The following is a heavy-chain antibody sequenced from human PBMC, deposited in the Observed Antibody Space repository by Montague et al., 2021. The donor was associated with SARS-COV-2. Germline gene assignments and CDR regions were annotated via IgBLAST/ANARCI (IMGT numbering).Heavy chain of an antibody. Sequence: SLRLSCAASGFTFSSYSMNWVRQAPGKGLEWVSSISGSSSYIYYADSVKGRFTISRDNAKNSLYLQMNSLRAEDTAVYYCVRLPRHSGSFSVDYWGQGNLVTVSS. J-gene: IGHJ4*02. CDR2: ISGSSSYI. V-gene: IGHV3-21*01. CDR1: GFTFSSYS. D-gene: IGHD1-26*01. CDR3: VRLPRHSGSFSVDY.